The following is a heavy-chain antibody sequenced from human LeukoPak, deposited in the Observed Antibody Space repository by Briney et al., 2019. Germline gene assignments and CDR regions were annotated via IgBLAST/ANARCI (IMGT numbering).Heavy chain of an antibody. CDR2: IYPGDSDT. J-gene: IGHJ4*02. CDR1: GYTFTSYW. CDR3: ARHEEGGYSYGLGDY. D-gene: IGHD5-18*01. Sequence: GESLKISCKGSGYTFTSYWIGWVRQMPGKGVEWMGIIYPGDSDTRYSPSFQGQVTISADKSISTAYLQWSSLKASDTAMYYCARHEEGGYSYGLGDYWGQGTLVTVSS. V-gene: IGHV5-51*01.